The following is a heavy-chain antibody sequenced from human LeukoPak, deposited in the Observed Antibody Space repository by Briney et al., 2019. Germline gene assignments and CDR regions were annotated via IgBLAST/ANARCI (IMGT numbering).Heavy chain of an antibody. CDR3: ARDRVRIQLWPTFDY. D-gene: IGHD5-18*01. V-gene: IGHV3-48*03. Sequence: GSLRLSCAASGFTFSSYEMNWVRQAPGKGLEWVSYISSSGSTIYYADSVKGRFTISRDNAKNSLYLQMNSLRAEDTAVYYCARDRVRIQLWPTFDYWGQGTLATVSS. J-gene: IGHJ4*02. CDR2: ISSSGSTI. CDR1: GFTFSSYE.